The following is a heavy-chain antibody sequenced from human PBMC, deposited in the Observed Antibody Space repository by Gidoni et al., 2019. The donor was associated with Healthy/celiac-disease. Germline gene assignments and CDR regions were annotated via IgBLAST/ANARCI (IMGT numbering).Heavy chain of an antibody. Sequence: EVQLVESGGGLVQPGGSLRLSCAAYGFTFSSYWLSWVRQAPGKGLEWVANIKQDGSEKYYVDSVKGRFTISRDNAKNSLYLQMNSLRAEDTAVYYCARDLVATIHPLGYWGQGTLVTVSS. CDR1: GFTFSSYW. CDR3: ARDLVATIHPLGY. J-gene: IGHJ4*02. V-gene: IGHV3-7*01. CDR2: IKQDGSEK. D-gene: IGHD5-12*01.